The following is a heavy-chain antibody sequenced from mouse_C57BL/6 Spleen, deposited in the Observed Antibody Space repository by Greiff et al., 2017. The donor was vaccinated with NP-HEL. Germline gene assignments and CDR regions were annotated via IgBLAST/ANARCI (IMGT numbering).Heavy chain of an antibody. CDR2: INPSTGGT. J-gene: IGHJ3*01. CDR1: GYSFTGYY. D-gene: IGHD2-4*01. V-gene: IGHV1-43*01. Sequence: DVMLVESGPELVKPGASVKISCKASGYSFTGYYMHWVKQSSEKSLEWIGEINPSTGGTSYNQKFKGKATLTVDKSSSTAYMQLKSLTSEDSAVYYCARHGATIYDYDGGRFAYWGQGTLVTVSA. CDR3: ARHGATIYDYDGGRFAY.